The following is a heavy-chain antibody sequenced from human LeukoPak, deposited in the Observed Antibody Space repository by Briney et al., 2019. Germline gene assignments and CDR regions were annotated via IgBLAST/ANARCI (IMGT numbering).Heavy chain of an antibody. Sequence: GGSLRLSCAASGFTFSNIWMGWVRQAPGKGLEWVANIKHDGSETNYVDSVKGRFTISRDNAKNSLHLQMNSLRVEDTAVYYCAREDDDWGPNTLDVWGQGTVVTVSS. V-gene: IGHV3-7*01. J-gene: IGHJ3*01. CDR1: GFTFSNIW. D-gene: IGHD7-27*01. CDR3: AREDDDWGPNTLDV. CDR2: IKHDGSET.